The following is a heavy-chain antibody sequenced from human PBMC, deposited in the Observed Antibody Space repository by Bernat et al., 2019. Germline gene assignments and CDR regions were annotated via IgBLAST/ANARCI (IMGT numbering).Heavy chain of an antibody. CDR3: ARELVVVPEDY. V-gene: IGHV3-30*01. J-gene: IGHJ4*02. CDR1: GFTFSSYA. D-gene: IGHD2-2*01. Sequence: QVQLVESGGGVVQPGRSLRLSCAASGFTFSSYAMHWVRQAPGKGLEWVAVISYDGSNKYYADSVKGRFTISRDNSKNTLYLQMNSLRAEDTAVYYCARELVVVPEDYWGQGTLVTVSS. CDR2: ISYDGSNK.